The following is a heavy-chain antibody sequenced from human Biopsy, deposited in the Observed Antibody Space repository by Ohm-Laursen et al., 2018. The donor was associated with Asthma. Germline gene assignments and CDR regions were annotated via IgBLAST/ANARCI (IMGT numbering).Heavy chain of an antibody. CDR2: IKHISE. J-gene: IGHJ3*02. Sequence: VKVSCKASGYTFSSYQMHWVRQAPGQGLEWLGMIKHISEYAQKFQGRVTMTRDTSTSTVYMELSSLRSEDTAVYYCARSMIVADGSDAFDIWGQGTMVTVSS. V-gene: IGHV1-46*01. CDR1: GYTFSSYQ. D-gene: IGHD3-22*01. CDR3: ARSMIVADGSDAFDI.